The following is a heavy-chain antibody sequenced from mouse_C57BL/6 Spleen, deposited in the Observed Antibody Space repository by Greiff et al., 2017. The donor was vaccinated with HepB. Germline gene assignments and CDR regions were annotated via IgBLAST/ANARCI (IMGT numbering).Heavy chain of an antibody. Sequence: VKLMESGPGLVAPSQSLSITCTVSGFSLTSYAISWVRQPPGKGLEWLGVIWTGGGTNSNSALKSRLSISKDNSKSQVFLKMNSLQTDDTARYYGARNIGDSSGYGAMDYWGQGTSVTVSS. V-gene: IGHV2-9-1*01. D-gene: IGHD3-2*02. CDR1: GFSLTSYA. CDR2: IWTGGGT. CDR3: ARNIGDSSGYGAMDY. J-gene: IGHJ4*01.